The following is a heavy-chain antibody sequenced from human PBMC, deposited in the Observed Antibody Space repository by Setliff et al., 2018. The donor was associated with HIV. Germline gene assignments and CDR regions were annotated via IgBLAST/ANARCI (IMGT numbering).Heavy chain of an antibody. CDR3: GRDYRSWIRAIGY. CDR1: GYTFTGYF. J-gene: IGHJ4*02. D-gene: IGHD5-12*01. CDR2: INASGDKT. Sequence: ASVKVSCKASGYTFTGYFIHWVRQAPGEGLEWVGVINASGDKTNYAQKFQGRLIITKDTSTSTVYMELSSLRSDDTAVYYCGRDYRSWIRAIGYWGQGTLVTVSS. V-gene: IGHV1-46*03.